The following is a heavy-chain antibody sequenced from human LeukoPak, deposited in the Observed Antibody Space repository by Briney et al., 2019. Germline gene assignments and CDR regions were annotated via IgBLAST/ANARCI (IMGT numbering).Heavy chain of an antibody. D-gene: IGHD2-2*03. V-gene: IGHV1-18*01. J-gene: IGHJ4*02. CDR2: ISAYNGNT. CDR3: ATNFGYCSSTSCYDY. CDR1: GYTFTSYG. Sequence: ASVKVSCKASGYTFTSYGISWVRQAPGQGLEWMGWISAYNGNTNHAQKLQGRVTMTTDTSTSTAYMELRSLRSDDTAVYYCATNFGYCSSTSCYDYWGQGTLVTVSS.